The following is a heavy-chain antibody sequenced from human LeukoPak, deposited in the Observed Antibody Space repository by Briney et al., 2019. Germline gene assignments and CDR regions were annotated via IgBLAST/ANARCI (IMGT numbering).Heavy chain of an antibody. CDR3: AREIVAGGAFDI. V-gene: IGHV4-39*07. J-gene: IGHJ3*02. CDR2: IYYSGST. CDR1: GGSISGSSYF. D-gene: IGHD6-19*01. Sequence: PSETLSLTCTVSGGSISGSSYFWGWIRQPPGKGLEWIGSIYYSGSTYYNPSLKSRVTISVDKSKNQFSLKLSSVTAADTAVYYCAREIVAGGAFDIWGQGTMVTVSS.